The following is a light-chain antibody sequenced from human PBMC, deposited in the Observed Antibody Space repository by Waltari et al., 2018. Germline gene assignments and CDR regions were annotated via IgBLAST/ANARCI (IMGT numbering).Light chain of an antibody. V-gene: IGKV4-1*01. J-gene: IGKJ1*01. CDR2: WAS. Sequence: DIVMTQSPDSLAVSLGARATITCTSSQSVLHTSNNKNYLAWYQQRPGHPPKLIVFWASTRESGVPDRFSGSGSATDFTLTISSLQAEDVAVYYCQQYYSAPTFGQGTRVEIK. CDR1: QSVLHTSNNKNY. CDR3: QQYYSAPT.